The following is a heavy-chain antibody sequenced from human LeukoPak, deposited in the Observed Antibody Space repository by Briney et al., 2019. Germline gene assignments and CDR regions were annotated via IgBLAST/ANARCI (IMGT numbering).Heavy chain of an antibody. Sequence: PSETLSLTCIVSGGSISSGSHYWGWIRQPPGKGLEWTGSMHYSGITYYNPSLTSRVTISVDTSKSQFSLRLTSVTAADTAVYYCARYPYSDSGVWQAFDYWGQGTLVTVSS. CDR3: ARYPYSDSGVWQAFDY. D-gene: IGHD5-12*01. CDR2: MHYSGIT. J-gene: IGHJ4*02. CDR1: GGSISSGSHY. V-gene: IGHV4-39*01.